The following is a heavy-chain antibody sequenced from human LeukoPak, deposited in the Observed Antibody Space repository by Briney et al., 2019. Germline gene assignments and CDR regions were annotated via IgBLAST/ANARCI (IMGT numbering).Heavy chain of an antibody. CDR2: IYYSGST. V-gene: IGHV4-30-4*07. Sequence: SETLSLTCAVSGGSISSGGYSWSWIRQPPGKGLEWIGYIYYSGSTYYNPSLKSRVTISVDTSKKQFSLRLSSVTAADTAVYYCARTPIYYFDNSGYYNWGQGTLVTVSS. CDR1: GGSISSGGYS. D-gene: IGHD3-22*01. J-gene: IGHJ4*02. CDR3: ARTPIYYFDNSGYYN.